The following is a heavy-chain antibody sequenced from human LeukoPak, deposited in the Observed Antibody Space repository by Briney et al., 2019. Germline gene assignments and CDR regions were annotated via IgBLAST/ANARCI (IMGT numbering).Heavy chain of an antibody. V-gene: IGHV3-43D*03. CDR1: GFTFDDYA. J-gene: IGHJ4*02. D-gene: IGHD1-1*01. Sequence: GGSLRLSCAASGFTFDDYAMHWVRQAPGKGLEWVSLINWSGGSTYYTDSVKGRFTISRDNIKNSLYLQMNSLRPEDTALYYCAKATKIYNSPFDYCGQGTLVAVSS. CDR2: INWSGGST. CDR3: AKATKIYNSPFDY.